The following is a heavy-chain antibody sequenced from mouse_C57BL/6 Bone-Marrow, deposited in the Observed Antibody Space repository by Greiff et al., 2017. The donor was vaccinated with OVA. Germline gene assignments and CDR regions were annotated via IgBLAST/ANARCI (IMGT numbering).Heavy chain of an antibody. D-gene: IGHD2-3*01. CDR1: GYTFTSYW. CDR3: ARDGFDY. V-gene: IGHV1-69*01. J-gene: IGHJ2*01. Sequence: VQLQQSGAELVMPGASVKLSCKASGYTFTSYWMHWVKQRPGQGLEWIGEIDPSDSYTNYNQKFKGKSTLTVDKSSSTAYMQLSSLTSEDSAVYYCARDGFDYWGQGTTLTVSS. CDR2: IDPSDSYT.